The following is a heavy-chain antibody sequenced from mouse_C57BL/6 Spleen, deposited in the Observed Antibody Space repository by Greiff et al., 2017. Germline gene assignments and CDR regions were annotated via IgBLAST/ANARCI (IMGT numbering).Heavy chain of an antibody. CDR1: GYTFTSYW. D-gene: IGHD2-1*01. CDR2: IYPGSGST. V-gene: IGHV1-55*01. J-gene: IGHJ4*01. Sequence: QVQLQQPGAELVKPGASVKMSCKASGYTFTSYWITWVKQRPGQGLEWIGDIYPGSGSTNYNEKFKSKATLTVDTSSSTAYMQLSSLTSEDSAVYYCARCYRNWGYYAMDDWGQGTSVTVSS. CDR3: ARCYRNWGYYAMDD.